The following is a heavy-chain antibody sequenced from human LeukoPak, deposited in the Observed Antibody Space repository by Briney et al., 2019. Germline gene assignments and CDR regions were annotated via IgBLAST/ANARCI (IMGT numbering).Heavy chain of an antibody. CDR2: IYYSGST. Sequence: SETLSLTCTVSGGSISSYYWSWIRQPPGKGLEWIGYIYYSGSTNYNPSLKSRVTISVDTSKNQFSLKLSSVTAADTAVYYCAGYSSSARYYFDYWGRGTLVTVSS. CDR3: AGYSSSARYYFDY. CDR1: GGSISSYY. D-gene: IGHD6-13*01. V-gene: IGHV4-59*01. J-gene: IGHJ4*02.